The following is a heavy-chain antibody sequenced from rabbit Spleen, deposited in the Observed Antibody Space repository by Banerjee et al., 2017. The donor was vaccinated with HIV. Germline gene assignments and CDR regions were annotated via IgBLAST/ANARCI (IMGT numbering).Heavy chain of an antibody. J-gene: IGHJ3*01. Sequence: EQLEESGGGLVKPEGSLTLTCTASGFSFSSGYWICWVRQAPGKGLEWIACIYVDSGNSYYASWAKGRFTLSKTSSTTVTLQMTSLTAADTATYFCARRDTSTSAYPLWGQGTLVTVS. CDR3: ARRDTSTSAYPL. V-gene: IGHV1S45*01. CDR1: GFSFSSGYW. D-gene: IGHD6-1*01. CDR2: IYVDSGNS.